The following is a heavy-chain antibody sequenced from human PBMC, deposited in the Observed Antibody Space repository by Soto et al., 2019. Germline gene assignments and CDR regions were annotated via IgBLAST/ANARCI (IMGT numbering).Heavy chain of an antibody. CDR3: ASDGYSSGYYYYYGMDV. J-gene: IGHJ6*02. Sequence: QVQLQESGPGLVKPSETLSLTCTVSGGSISSYYWSWIRQPPGKGLAWIGYIDYSGITNYNPSLRSRVTISVDTSKNQFSLKLSPVTAADPAVYYCASDGYSSGYYYYYGMDVWGQVTTVTVYS. V-gene: IGHV4-59*01. CDR1: GGSISSYY. D-gene: IGHD3-22*01. CDR2: IDYSGIT.